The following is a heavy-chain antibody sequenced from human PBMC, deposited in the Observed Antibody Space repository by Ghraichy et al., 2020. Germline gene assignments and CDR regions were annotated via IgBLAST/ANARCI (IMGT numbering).Heavy chain of an antibody. CDR1: GFTFSSYA. J-gene: IGHJ4*02. V-gene: IGHV3-30-3*01. Sequence: GGSLRLSCAASGFTFSSYAMHWVRQAPGKGLEWVAVISYDGSNKYYADSVKGRFTISRDNSKNTLYLQMNSLRAEDTAVYYCARGVGYLSGLGYFDYWGQGTLVTVSS. D-gene: IGHD5-18*01. CDR3: ARGVGYLSGLGYFDY. CDR2: ISYDGSNK.